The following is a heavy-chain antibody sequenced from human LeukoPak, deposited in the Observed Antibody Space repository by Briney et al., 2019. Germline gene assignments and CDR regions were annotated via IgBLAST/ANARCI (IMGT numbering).Heavy chain of an antibody. V-gene: IGHV3-21*01. J-gene: IGHJ4*02. CDR3: ARDQLVDY. Sequence: GGSLRLSCAASGFTFGSYGMSWVRQAPGKGLEWVSSISSSSSYIYYADSVRGRFTISRDNAKNSLYLQMNSLRAEDTAVYYCARDQLVDYWGQGTLVTVSS. CDR1: GFTFGSYG. D-gene: IGHD6-6*01. CDR2: ISSSSSYI.